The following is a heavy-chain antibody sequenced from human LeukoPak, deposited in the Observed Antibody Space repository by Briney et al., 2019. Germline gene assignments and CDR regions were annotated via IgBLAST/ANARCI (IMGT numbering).Heavy chain of an antibody. CDR1: SGSFSGYY. CDR3: ARGFSDYYDSSGYYFQPRKYYYYYGMDV. D-gene: IGHD3-22*01. Sequence: PSETLSLTCAVYSGSFSGYYWSWIRQPPGKGLEWIGEINHSGSTNYNPSLKSRVTISVDTSKNQFSLKLSSVTAADTAVYYCARGFSDYYDSSGYYFQPRKYYYYYGMDVWGQGTTVTVSS. V-gene: IGHV4-34*01. CDR2: INHSGST. J-gene: IGHJ6*02.